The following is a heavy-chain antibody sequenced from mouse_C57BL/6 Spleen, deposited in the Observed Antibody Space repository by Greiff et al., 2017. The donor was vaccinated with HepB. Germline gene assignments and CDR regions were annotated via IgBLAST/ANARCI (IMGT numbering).Heavy chain of an antibody. J-gene: IGHJ1*03. V-gene: IGHV5-4*01. Sequence: EVMLVESGGGLVKPGGSLKLSCAASGFTFSSYAMSWVRQTPEKRLEWVATISDGGSYTYYPDNVKGRFTISRDNAKNNLYLQMSHLKSEDTAMYYCARDKRAQYDHWYFDVWGTGTTVTVSS. CDR2: ISDGGSYT. D-gene: IGHD2-3*01. CDR3: ARDKRAQYDHWYFDV. CDR1: GFTFSSYA.